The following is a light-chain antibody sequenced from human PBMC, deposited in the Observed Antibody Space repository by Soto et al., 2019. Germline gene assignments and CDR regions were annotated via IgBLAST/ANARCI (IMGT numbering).Light chain of an antibody. CDR2: AAS. V-gene: IGKV1-9*01. CDR1: QGISSY. Sequence: DIQLTQSPSFLSASVGDRVTITCRASQGISSYLAWYQQKPGKAPKLLIYAASTLQSGVPSRFSGSGSGTDFTLTISCLQSEDFATYYCQQYYSYPPLTFGGGTKVEIK. CDR3: QQYYSYPPLT. J-gene: IGKJ4*01.